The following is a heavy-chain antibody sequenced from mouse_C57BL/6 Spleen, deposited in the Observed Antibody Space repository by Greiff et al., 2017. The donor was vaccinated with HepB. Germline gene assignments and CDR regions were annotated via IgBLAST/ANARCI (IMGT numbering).Heavy chain of an antibody. D-gene: IGHD3-3*01. CDR2: IYPGDGDT. V-gene: IGHV1-80*01. CDR1: GYAFSSYW. CDR3: ARRGRTAYYAMDY. Sequence: QVQLKESGAELVKPGASVKISCKASGYAFSSYWMNWVKQRPGKGLEWIGQIYPGDGDTNYNGKFKGKATLTADKSSSTAYMQLSSLTSEDSAVYFCARRGRTAYYAMDYWGQGTSVTVSS. J-gene: IGHJ4*01.